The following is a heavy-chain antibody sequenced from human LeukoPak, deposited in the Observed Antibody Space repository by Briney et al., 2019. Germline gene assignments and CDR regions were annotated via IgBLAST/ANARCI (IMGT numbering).Heavy chain of an antibody. CDR1: GGTFSSYA. V-gene: IGHV1-69*04. CDR2: IIPILGIA. D-gene: IGHD3-22*01. CDR3: ARWYYYDSSGYYYDDDDAFDI. J-gene: IGHJ3*02. Sequence: ASVKVSCKASGGTFSSYAISWVRQAPGQGLEWMGRIIPILGIANYAQKFQGRVTITADKSTSTAYMELSSLRSEDTAVYYCARWYYYDSSGYYYDDDDAFDIWGQGTMVIVSS.